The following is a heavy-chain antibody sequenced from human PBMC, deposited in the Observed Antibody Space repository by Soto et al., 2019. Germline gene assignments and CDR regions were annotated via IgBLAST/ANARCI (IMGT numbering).Heavy chain of an antibody. D-gene: IGHD3-10*01. CDR3: ARDSYGSVPGGNWFDP. Sequence: QVQLVQSGAEVKKPGASVKVSCKASGYTFTGYYMHWVRQAPGQGLEWMGWINPNSGGTNYAQKLQGWVTMTRDTSISTAYMELSRLRSDDTAVYYCARDSYGSVPGGNWFDPWGQGTLVTVSS. CDR1: GYTFTGYY. J-gene: IGHJ5*02. V-gene: IGHV1-2*04. CDR2: INPNSGGT.